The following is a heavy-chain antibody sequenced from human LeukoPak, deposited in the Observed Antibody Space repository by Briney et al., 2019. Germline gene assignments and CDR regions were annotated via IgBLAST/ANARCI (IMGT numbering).Heavy chain of an antibody. J-gene: IGHJ4*02. CDR1: GGSISSYY. V-gene: IGHV4-59*01. D-gene: IGHD6-13*01. CDR3: ARGASSSGYSSSWLSYFDY. Sequence: SETLSFTCTVSGGSISSYYWSWIRQPPGKGREWIGNLNYSGRNKYNPSLKSRVTISVDTSKNQFSLKLSSVTAADTAVYYCARGASSSGYSSSWLSYFDYWGQGTLVTVSS. CDR2: LNYSGRN.